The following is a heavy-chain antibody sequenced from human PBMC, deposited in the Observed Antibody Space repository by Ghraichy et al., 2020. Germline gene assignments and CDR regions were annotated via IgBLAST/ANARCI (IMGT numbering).Heavy chain of an antibody. CDR2: ITTSGSAI. J-gene: IGHJ5*02. CDR3: VRGGYSDL. V-gene: IGHV3-48*02. CDR1: GFTLSAYS. D-gene: IGHD2-21*01. Sequence: LSLTCGASGFTLSAYSMHWVRQAPGKGLEWLSYITTSGSAIYYADSVKGRFTISRDNARNSLHLQMSNLRDEDTAVYYCVRGGYSDLWGQGTLVTVSS.